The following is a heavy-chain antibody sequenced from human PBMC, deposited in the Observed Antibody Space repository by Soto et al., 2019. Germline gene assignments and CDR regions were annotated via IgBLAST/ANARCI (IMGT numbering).Heavy chain of an antibody. V-gene: IGHV3-23*01. CDR3: TRERWDYGDPKWYFDL. CDR2: ISGSGGST. J-gene: IGHJ2*01. Sequence: GGSLRLSCAASGFTFSSHAMSCVRQAPGKGLEWVSAISGSGGSTYYADSVKGRFTISRDDSKNALYLQMNSLRADDTAVYYCTRERWDYGDPKWYFDLWGRGTLVTVSS. D-gene: IGHD4-17*01. CDR1: GFTFSSHA.